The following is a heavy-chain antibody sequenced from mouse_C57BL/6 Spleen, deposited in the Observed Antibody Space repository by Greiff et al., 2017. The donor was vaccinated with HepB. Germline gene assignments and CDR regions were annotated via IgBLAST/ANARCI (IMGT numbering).Heavy chain of an antibody. CDR3: ARSDYYGSSYAMDY. Sequence: VQLQQPGAELVRPGSSVKLSCKASGYTFTSYWMDWVKQRPGQGLEWIGNIYPSDSETHYNQKFKDKATLTVDKSSSTAYMQLSSLTSEDSAVYYGARSDYYGSSYAMDYWGQGTSVTVSS. CDR2: IYPSDSET. J-gene: IGHJ4*01. CDR1: GYTFTSYW. V-gene: IGHV1-61*01. D-gene: IGHD1-1*01.